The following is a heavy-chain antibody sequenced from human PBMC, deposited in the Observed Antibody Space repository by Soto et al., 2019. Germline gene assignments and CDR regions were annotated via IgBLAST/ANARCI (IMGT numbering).Heavy chain of an antibody. CDR2: INRDGSST. V-gene: IGHV3-74*01. CDR3: ARDQRGSSGYGTLYYYYGMDV. Sequence: APGKGRVWVSLINRDGSSTSYADSVKGRFTISRDNAKNTLYLQMNSLRAEDTAVYYCARDQRGSSGYGTLYYYYGMDVWGQGTTVTVSS. J-gene: IGHJ6*02. D-gene: IGHD3-22*01.